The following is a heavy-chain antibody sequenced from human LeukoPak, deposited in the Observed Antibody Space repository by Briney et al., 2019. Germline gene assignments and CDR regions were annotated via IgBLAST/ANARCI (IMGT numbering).Heavy chain of an antibody. CDR3: ARDRGGIGYYMDV. CDR2: INQDGGDK. CDR1: GFTFSNYW. V-gene: IGHV3-7*01. Sequence: PGGSLRLSCAAAGFTFSNYWMSWVRQAPGKGLEWVANINQDGGDKYYVDSVKGRFTISRDNAKNSLYLQMNSLRAEDTAVYYCARDRGGIGYYMDVWGKGTTVTVSS. D-gene: IGHD3-16*02. J-gene: IGHJ6*03.